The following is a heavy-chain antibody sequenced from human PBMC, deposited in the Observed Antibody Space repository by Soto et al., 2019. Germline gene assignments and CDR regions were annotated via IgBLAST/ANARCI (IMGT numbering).Heavy chain of an antibody. CDR3: ARDRRIAAAENYYYYGMDV. J-gene: IGHJ6*02. CDR2: IIPIFGTA. Sequence: QVQLVQSGAEVKKPGSSVKVSCKASGGTFSSYAISWVQQAPGQGLEWMGGIIPIFGTANYAQKFQGRVTITADKSTSTAYMELSSLRSEDTAVYYCARDRRIAAAENYYYYGMDVWGQGTTVTVSS. D-gene: IGHD6-13*01. CDR1: GGTFSSYA. V-gene: IGHV1-69*06.